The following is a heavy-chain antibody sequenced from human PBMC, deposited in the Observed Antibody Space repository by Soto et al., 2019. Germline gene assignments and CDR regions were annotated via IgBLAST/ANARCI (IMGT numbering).Heavy chain of an antibody. CDR1: GGSISSGGYS. D-gene: IGHD2-2*01. Sequence: QLQLQESGSGLVKPSQTLCLTCAVSGGSISSGGYSWSWIRQPPGKGLEWIGYMYHSGSTYYNPSPKSRVTISIDRSKNQFSLKLSSVIAAAPAVYYRARVPDYWGQGILVTVSS. CDR2: MYHSGST. J-gene: IGHJ4*02. CDR3: ARVPDY. V-gene: IGHV4-30-2*01.